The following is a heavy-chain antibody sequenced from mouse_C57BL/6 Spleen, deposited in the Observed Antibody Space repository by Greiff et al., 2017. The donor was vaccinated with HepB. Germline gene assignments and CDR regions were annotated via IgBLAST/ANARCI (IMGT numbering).Heavy chain of an antibody. CDR2: IWTGGGT. CDR3: AREGITTVVAPYYAMDY. J-gene: IGHJ4*01. Sequence: VKLVESGPGLVAPSQSLSITCTVSGFSLTSYAISWVRQPPGKGLEWLGVIWTGGGTNYNSALKSRLSISKDNSKSQVFLKMNSLQTDDTARYYCAREGITTVVAPYYAMDYWGQGTSVTVSS. D-gene: IGHD1-1*01. CDR1: GFSLTSYA. V-gene: IGHV2-9-1*01.